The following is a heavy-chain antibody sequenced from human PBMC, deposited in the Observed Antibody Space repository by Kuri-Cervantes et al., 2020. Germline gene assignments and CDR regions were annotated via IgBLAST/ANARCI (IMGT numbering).Heavy chain of an antibody. Sequence: SVKVSCKASGGTLSNYAISWVRQAPGQGLEWMGVINPSGSSTSYAQKFQGRVTITTDESTSTAYMELSSLRSEDTAVYYCAREYSGTTGYFDYWGQGTLVTVSS. CDR2: INPSGSST. J-gene: IGHJ4*02. D-gene: IGHD1-26*01. V-gene: IGHV1-69*05. CDR3: AREYSGTTGYFDY. CDR1: GGTLSNYA.